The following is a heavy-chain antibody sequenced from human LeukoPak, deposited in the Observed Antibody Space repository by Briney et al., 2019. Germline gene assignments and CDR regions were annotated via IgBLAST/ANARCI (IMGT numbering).Heavy chain of an antibody. V-gene: IGHV3-7*01. Sequence: PGGSLRLSCAASGFTFSSYWTSWVRQAPGKGLEWVANIKQDGSEKYYVDSVKGRFTISRDNAKNSLYLQMNSLRAEDTAVYYCAREEDYWGQGTLVTVSS. J-gene: IGHJ4*02. CDR3: AREEDY. CDR1: GFTFSSYW. CDR2: IKQDGSEK.